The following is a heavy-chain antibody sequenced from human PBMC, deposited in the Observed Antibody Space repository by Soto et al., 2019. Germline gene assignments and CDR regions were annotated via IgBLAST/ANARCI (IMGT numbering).Heavy chain of an antibody. Sequence: QVQLVQSGAEVKKPGSSVKVSCKASGGTFSSYAISWVRQAPGQGLEWMGGIIPIFGTANYAQKFQGRVTIIADKSTSTAYMELSSLRSEDTAVYYCARGRLGYYDSSGYYYGNDAFDIWGQGTMVTVSS. CDR3: ARGRLGYYDSSGYYYGNDAFDI. CDR2: IIPIFGTA. J-gene: IGHJ3*02. CDR1: GGTFSSYA. D-gene: IGHD3-22*01. V-gene: IGHV1-69*06.